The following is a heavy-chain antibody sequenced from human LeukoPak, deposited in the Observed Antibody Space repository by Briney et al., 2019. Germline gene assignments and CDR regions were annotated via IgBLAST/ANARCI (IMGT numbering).Heavy chain of an antibody. Sequence: SETLSLTCAVYGGSFSGYYWSWIRQPPGKGLEWIGEINHSGSTNYNPSLKSRVTISVDTSKNQFSLKLSSVTAADTAVYYCARGDIAMATPFDYWGQGTLVTVSS. J-gene: IGHJ4*02. CDR1: GGSFSGYY. V-gene: IGHV4-34*01. D-gene: IGHD5-18*01. CDR3: ARGDIAMATPFDY. CDR2: INHSGST.